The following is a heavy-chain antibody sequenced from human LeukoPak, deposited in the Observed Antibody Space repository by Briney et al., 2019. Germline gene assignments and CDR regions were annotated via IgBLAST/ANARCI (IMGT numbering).Heavy chain of an antibody. D-gene: IGHD4-17*01. V-gene: IGHV1-18*01. CDR3: ARGKWGHTVTSPFDY. CDR2: ISAYNGNT. J-gene: IGHJ4*02. CDR1: GYTFTSYG. Sequence: ASVKVSCKASGYTFTSYGISWVRQAPGQGLEWMGWISAYNGNTNYAQKLQGRVTMTTDTSTSTAYMELRSLRSDDTAVYYCARGKWGHTVTSPFDYWGQGTLVTVSS.